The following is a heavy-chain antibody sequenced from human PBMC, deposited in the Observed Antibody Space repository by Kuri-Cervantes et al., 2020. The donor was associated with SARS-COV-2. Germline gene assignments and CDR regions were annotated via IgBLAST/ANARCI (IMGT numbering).Heavy chain of an antibody. CDR2: IYYSGST. D-gene: IGHD5-18*01. J-gene: IGHJ6*02. CDR3: ARGPPDTATAPRYYGMDV. V-gene: IGHV4-39*07. Sequence: SETLSLTCTVSGGSISSSSYYWGWIRQPPGKGLEWIGSIYYSGSTYYNPSLKSRVTISVDTSKNQFSLKLSSVTAADTAVYYCARGPPDTATAPRYYGMDVWGQGTTVTVSS. CDR1: GGSISSSSYY.